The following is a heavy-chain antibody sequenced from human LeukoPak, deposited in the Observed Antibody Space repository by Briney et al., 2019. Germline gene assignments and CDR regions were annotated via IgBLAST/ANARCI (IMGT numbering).Heavy chain of an antibody. V-gene: IGHV3-30*04. D-gene: IGHD2-2*01. Sequence: GGSLRLSCAASGFTFSSYATHWVLQAPVKVPACVSSISFDGSNKYYADSVKGRFTISRDNSKNTLYLQMNSLRAEDTALYYCARDRAYCSSTSRPRPLDYCGQGTLVTASS. CDR2: ISFDGSNK. CDR1: GFTFSSYA. CDR3: ARDRAYCSSTSRPRPLDY. J-gene: IGHJ4*02.